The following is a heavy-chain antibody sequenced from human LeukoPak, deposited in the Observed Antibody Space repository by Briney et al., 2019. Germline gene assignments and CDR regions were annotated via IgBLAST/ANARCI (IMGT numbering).Heavy chain of an antibody. D-gene: IGHD6-13*01. V-gene: IGHV1-46*01. J-gene: IGHJ5*02. CDR2: INSSGGGT. CDR3: ARAAAAGHWFDP. CDR1: GYTFTSYY. Sequence: ASVKVSCKASGYTFTSYYMHWVRQAPGQGLEWMGVINSSGGGTTYAQKFQGRVTMTRDTSTSTVYMELSSLRSEDTAVYYCARAAAAGHWFDPWGQGTLVTVSS.